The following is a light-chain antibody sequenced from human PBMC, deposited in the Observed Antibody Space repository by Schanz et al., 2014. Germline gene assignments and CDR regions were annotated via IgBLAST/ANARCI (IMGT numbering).Light chain of an antibody. V-gene: IGKV3-20*01. CDR2: GAS. Sequence: EIVLTQSPGTLSLSPGERATLSCRASQSVSRNYLAWYQQRPGQAPRLLIYGASSRATGVPDRFSGSGSESETDFTLTISRLEPEDFAVYYCQQYGSSPLYTFGQGTKLEIK. CDR3: QQYGSSPLYT. J-gene: IGKJ2*01. CDR1: QSVSRNY.